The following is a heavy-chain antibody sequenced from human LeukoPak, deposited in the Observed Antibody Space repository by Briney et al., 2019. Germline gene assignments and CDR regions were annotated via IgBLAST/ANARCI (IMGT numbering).Heavy chain of an antibody. CDR3: TRGSNWSFDC. D-gene: IGHD5-24*01. CDR2: INPDGSHT. J-gene: IGHJ4*02. CDR1: GFTFRSFW. V-gene: IGHV3-74*01. Sequence: GGSLRLSCAASGFTFRSFWMGWVRQAPGKGLVWVSEINPDGSHTNYADSVKGRFTISRDNAKNTLYLQMNSLRVEDTAVYYCTRGSNWSFDCWAQGTLATVSS.